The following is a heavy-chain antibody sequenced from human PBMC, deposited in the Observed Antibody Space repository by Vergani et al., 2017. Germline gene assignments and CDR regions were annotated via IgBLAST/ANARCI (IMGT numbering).Heavy chain of an antibody. CDR3: ARAHYGSNFDY. J-gene: IGHJ4*02. Sequence: EVQLLESGGGLVQPGRSLRLSCAASGFTFDDYAMHWVRQAPGKGLEWVSGISWNSGSIGYADSVKGRFTISRDNAKNSLYLQMNSLRAEDTAVYYCARAHYGSNFDYWGQGTLVTVSS. CDR1: GFTFDDYA. D-gene: IGHD4-17*01. CDR2: ISWNSGSI. V-gene: IGHV3-9*01.